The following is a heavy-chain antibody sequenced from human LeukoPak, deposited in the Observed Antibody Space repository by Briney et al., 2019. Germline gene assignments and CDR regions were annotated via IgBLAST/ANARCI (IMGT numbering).Heavy chain of an antibody. D-gene: IGHD5-18*01. CDR2: ILSIFGTA. CDR1: AGTFSSYA. V-gene: IGHV1-69*13. CDR3: ARPTRIQEDAFDI. J-gene: IGHJ3*02. Sequence: SVKVSCKASAGTFSSYAISWVRQAPSQGLHRIGGILSIFGTAHYAQKFQGRSAITAEESSSTAYMEPSRLRSDDTAAYYCARPTRIQEDAFDIWGQGTMVTVSS.